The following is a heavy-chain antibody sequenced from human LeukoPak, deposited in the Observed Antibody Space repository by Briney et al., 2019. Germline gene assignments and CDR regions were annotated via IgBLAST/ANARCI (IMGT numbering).Heavy chain of an antibody. J-gene: IGHJ4*02. V-gene: IGHV3-23*01. Sequence: PGGSLRLSCAASGFTFSSYAMSWVRQAPGKGLEWVSGISGSGGSTYYADSVKGRFTISRDNSKNTLYLQMNSLRAEDTAVYYCARAHYDFWSGYYKYFDYWGQGTLVTVSS. CDR3: ARAHYDFWSGYYKYFDY. D-gene: IGHD3-3*01. CDR2: ISGSGGST. CDR1: GFTFSSYA.